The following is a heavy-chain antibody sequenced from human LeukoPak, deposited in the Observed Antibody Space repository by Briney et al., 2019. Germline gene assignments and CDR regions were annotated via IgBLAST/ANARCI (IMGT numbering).Heavy chain of an antibody. CDR2: IWYGGSNK. D-gene: IGHD6-6*01. CDR1: GFTFSSYS. J-gene: IGHJ4*02. Sequence: GGSLRLSCAASGFTFSSYSMNWVRQAPGKGLEWVAVIWYGGSNKYYADSVKGRFTISRDNSKNTLYLQMNSLRAEDTAVYYCAKDLGYSSSSAPDYWGQGTLVTVSS. CDR3: AKDLGYSSSSAPDY. V-gene: IGHV3-30*02.